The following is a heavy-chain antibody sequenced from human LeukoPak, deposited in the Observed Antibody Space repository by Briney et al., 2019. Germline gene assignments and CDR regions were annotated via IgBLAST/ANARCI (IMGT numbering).Heavy chain of an antibody. V-gene: IGHV3-48*03. Sequence: QAGGSLRLSCAASGFTFSSYEMNWVRQAPGKGLEWVSYISSSGSTIYYADSVKGRFTISRDNAKNSLYLQMNSLRAEDTAVYYCARDKSGGSSGLWYYGMDVWGQGTTVTVSS. J-gene: IGHJ6*02. CDR2: ISSSGSTI. CDR1: GFTFSSYE. D-gene: IGHD6-6*01. CDR3: ARDKSGGSSGLWYYGMDV.